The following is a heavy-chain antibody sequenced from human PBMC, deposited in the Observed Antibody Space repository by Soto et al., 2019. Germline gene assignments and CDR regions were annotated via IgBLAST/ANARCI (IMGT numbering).Heavy chain of an antibody. CDR2: IYHSEST. CDR3: ARGWREFDY. V-gene: IGHV4-30-2*01. CDR1: GGSTSSGGYS. Sequence: AVSGGSTSSGGYSWSWIRQPPGKGLEWIGYIYHSESTYYNPSLKSRVTISVDRSKNQFSLKLSSVTAADTAVYYCARGWREFDYWGQGTLDTVSS. D-gene: IGHD1-1*01. J-gene: IGHJ4*02.